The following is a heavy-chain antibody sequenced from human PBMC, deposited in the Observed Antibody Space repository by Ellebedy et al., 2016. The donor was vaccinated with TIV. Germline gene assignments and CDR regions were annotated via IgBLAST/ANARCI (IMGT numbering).Heavy chain of an antibody. CDR2: IYYTGST. CDR3: VRTNNYYDSSGYYSDWFDP. V-gene: IGHV4-59*01. D-gene: IGHD3-22*01. CDR1: GGSISSYS. J-gene: IGHJ5*02. Sequence: SETLSLTCTVSGGSISSYSWSWIRQPPGKGLEWIGYIYYTGSTNYNPSLKSRVTISVDMSKNQFSLDLTSVTAADTAVYYCVRTNNYYDSSGYYSDWFDPWGQGTLVTVSS.